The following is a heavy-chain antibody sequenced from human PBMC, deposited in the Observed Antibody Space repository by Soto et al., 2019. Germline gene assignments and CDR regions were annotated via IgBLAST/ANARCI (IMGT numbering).Heavy chain of an antibody. D-gene: IGHD3-10*01. CDR1: GFTFTSYS. CDR2: ISSSSDYI. Sequence: EVQLVESGGGLVKPGGSLRLSCAASGFTFTSYSMNWVRQAPGKGLEWVSSISSSSDYIFYVDSVKGRFTISRDNAKNSLYLERNSLRAEDTAVYCWARLVRAAPFDIWGQGPMVIVSS. CDR3: ARLVRAAPFDI. V-gene: IGHV3-21*01. J-gene: IGHJ3*02.